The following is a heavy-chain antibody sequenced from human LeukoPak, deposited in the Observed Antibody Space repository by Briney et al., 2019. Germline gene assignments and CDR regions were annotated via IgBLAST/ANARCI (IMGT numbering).Heavy chain of an antibody. CDR2: IYYSGST. D-gene: IGHD1-26*01. CDR1: GGSIRSYY. Sequence: SETLSLTCTVSGGSIRSYYWSWIRQPPGKGLEWIGSIYYSGSTYYNPSLKSRVTISVDTSKNQFSLKLSSVTAADTAVYYCARVPKELLTLDYWGQGTLVTVSS. V-gene: IGHV4-39*07. J-gene: IGHJ4*02. CDR3: ARVPKELLTLDY.